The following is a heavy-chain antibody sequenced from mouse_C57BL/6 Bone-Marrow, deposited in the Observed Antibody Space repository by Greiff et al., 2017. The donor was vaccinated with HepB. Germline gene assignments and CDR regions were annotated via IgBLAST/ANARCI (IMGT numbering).Heavy chain of an antibody. CDR3: ARSSIYYYGSSPFDAMDY. V-gene: IGHV8-12*01. CDR2: IYWDDDK. J-gene: IGHJ4*01. Sequence: QVTLKVSGPGILQSSQTLSLTCSFSGFSLSTSGMGVSWIRQPSGKGLEWLAHIYWDDDKRYNPSLKSRLTISKDTSRNQVFLKITSVDTADTATYYCARSSIYYYGSSPFDAMDYWGQGTSVTVSS. D-gene: IGHD1-1*01. CDR1: GFSLSTSGMG.